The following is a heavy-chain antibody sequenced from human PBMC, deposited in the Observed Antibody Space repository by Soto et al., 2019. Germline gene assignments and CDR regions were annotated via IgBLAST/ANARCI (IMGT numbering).Heavy chain of an antibody. CDR1: GYTFTSYG. V-gene: IGHV1-18*04. D-gene: IGHD6-6*01. CDR2: ISAYNGNT. CDR3: ARGRGIAARLGTEPENFDY. J-gene: IGHJ4*02. Sequence: GASVKVSCKASGYTFTSYGISWVRQAPGQGLEWMGWISAYNGNTSYAQKLQGRVTMTTDTSTSTAYMELRSLRSDDTAVYYCARGRGIAARLGTEPENFDYWGQGTLVTVSS.